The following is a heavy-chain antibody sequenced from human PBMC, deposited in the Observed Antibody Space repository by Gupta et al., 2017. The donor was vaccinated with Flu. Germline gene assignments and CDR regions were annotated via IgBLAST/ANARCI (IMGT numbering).Heavy chain of an antibody. Sequence: SEIAVGWIRQPPGKALEWLALLAWDDDKYYSTSLKPRLTVSKDTSKNQVVLRMANMDPVDTGTYYCARMYNRHSSFSGPTAGAFDVWGRGTTVTVS. J-gene: IGHJ3*01. CDR2: LAWDDDK. CDR3: ARMYNRHSSFSGPTAGAFDV. CDR1: SEIA. D-gene: IGHD6-6*01. V-gene: IGHV2-70*01.